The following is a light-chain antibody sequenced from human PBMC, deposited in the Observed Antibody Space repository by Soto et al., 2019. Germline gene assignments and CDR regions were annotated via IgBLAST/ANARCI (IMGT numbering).Light chain of an antibody. CDR2: DVS. V-gene: IGLV2-14*03. Sequence: LTQPASVSGSPGQSITISCTGTRSDVGGYNYVSWYQRHPGKAPKLLIYDVSNRPSGVSNRFSGSKSDNTASLTISGLQPEDEADYYCSSYTTSNTRQIVFGTGTKVTVL. CDR3: SSYTTSNTRQIV. CDR1: RSDVGGYNY. J-gene: IGLJ1*01.